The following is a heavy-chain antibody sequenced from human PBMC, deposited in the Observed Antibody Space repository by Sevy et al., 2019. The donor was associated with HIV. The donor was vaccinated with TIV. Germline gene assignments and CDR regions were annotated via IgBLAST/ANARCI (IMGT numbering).Heavy chain of an antibody. J-gene: IGHJ6*03. V-gene: IGHV4-34*01. D-gene: IGHD1-1*01. CDR2: INHRGVT. CDR3: ARSTSSTVYWRHDSHIDV. CDR1: GGSFSDYF. Sequence: SETLSLTCAVSGGSFSDYFWAWIRQPPATGLEWIGEINHRGVTNYSPSLKTRVSMSAVPSRSQFSLKLTSVTAADTGIYYCARSTSSTVYWRHDSHIDVWGKGTSVTVSS.